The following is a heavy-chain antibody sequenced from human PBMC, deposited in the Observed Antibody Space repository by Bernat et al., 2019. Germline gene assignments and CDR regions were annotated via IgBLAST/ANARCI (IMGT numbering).Heavy chain of an antibody. CDR1: GFNIRSSW. CDR3: VRDTDY. Sequence: EVQLVESGGDLVQPGGSLTLSCAASGFNIRSSWMRWIRQAPGKGLEWVANIKGDGSETYYVDAVKGRFTISRDNTKNSMYLQMNSLRAEDTALYYCVRDTDYWGQGTLVTVSS. J-gene: IGHJ4*02. V-gene: IGHV3-7*03. CDR2: IKGDGSET.